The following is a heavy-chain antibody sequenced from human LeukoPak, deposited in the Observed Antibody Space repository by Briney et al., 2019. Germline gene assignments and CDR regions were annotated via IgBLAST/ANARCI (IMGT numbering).Heavy chain of an antibody. J-gene: IGHJ4*02. D-gene: IGHD2-15*01. CDR1: GFTFSHFW. Sequence: QAGGSLRLSCAASGFTFSHFWMSWVRQAPGKGLEWVAYMKKTGSETYYVDSVKGRFTITRDNTRNSLFLQMYSLRAEDTAVYFCAREDGYCSGGNCYSYFDSWGQGTLVTVSS. CDR2: MKKTGSET. V-gene: IGHV3-7*01. CDR3: AREDGYCSGGNCYSYFDS.